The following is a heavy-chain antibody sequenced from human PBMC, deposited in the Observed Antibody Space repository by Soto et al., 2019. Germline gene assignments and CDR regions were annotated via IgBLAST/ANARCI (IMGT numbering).Heavy chain of an antibody. CDR1: GFTFSSYW. CDR3: ARVDCVPSNCYNLYYGRDV. Sequence: GSLRLSCGASGFTFSSYWMTWFRQAPGKGLEWVADIKEDGGEKYYVDSVKGRFTISRDNAKTSLYLQMNNLRVEDTAVYYCARVDCVPSNCYNLYYGRDVWGQGTTVTVSS. V-gene: IGHV3-7*04. J-gene: IGHJ6*02. D-gene: IGHD2-2*02. CDR2: IKEDGGEK.